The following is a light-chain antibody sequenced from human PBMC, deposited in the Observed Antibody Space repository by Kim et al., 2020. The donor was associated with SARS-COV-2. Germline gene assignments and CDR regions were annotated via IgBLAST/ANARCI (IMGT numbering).Light chain of an antibody. J-gene: IGKJ1*01. V-gene: IGKV2-30*01. CDR2: KVS. CDR3: VQGVKWPRT. Sequence: DVVMTQSPPSLTVTLGQPASISCGSSQSLVYSDGNTYLNWVQQRPGQSPSRLIYKVSNRDSGVPDRFSGSGSGTQFTLRTCRVEAVDVGVHYCVQGVKWPRTFGEGTKVDIK. CDR1: QSLVYSDGNTY.